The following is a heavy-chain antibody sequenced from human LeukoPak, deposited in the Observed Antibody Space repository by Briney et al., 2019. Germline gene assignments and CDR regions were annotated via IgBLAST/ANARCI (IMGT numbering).Heavy chain of an antibody. D-gene: IGHD4-17*01. CDR3: ARGYGDYYFDY. CDR1: GGSISSSSYY. CDR2: IYYSGST. J-gene: IGHJ4*02. V-gene: IGHV4-39*07. Sequence: SETLSLTCTVSGGSISSSSYYWGWIRQPPGKGLEWIGSIYYSGSTYYNPSLKSRVTISVDTSKNQFSLKLSSVTAADTAVYYCARGYGDYYFDYWGQGTLVTVSS.